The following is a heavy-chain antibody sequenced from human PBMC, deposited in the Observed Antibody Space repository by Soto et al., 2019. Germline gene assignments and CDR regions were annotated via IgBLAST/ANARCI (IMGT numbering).Heavy chain of an antibody. CDR2: ISSSSSTI. CDR3: AREGGALRYFDWYTPYYYMDV. V-gene: IGHV3-48*01. D-gene: IGHD3-9*01. Sequence: GSLRLSCAASGFTFSSYSMNWVRQAPGKGLGWVSYISSSSSTIYYADSVKGRFTISRDNAKNSLYLQMNSLRAEDTAVYYCAREGGALRYFDWYTPYYYMDVWGKGTTVTVSS. J-gene: IGHJ6*03. CDR1: GFTFSSYS.